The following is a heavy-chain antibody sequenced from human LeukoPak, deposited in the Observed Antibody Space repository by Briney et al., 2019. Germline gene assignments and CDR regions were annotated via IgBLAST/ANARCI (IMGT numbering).Heavy chain of an antibody. J-gene: IGHJ3*02. CDR2: IYSAGKT. V-gene: IGHV3-53*01. CDR3: AREWLAGGAFDI. D-gene: IGHD3-22*01. CDR1: GFSVSSNY. Sequence: GGSLRLSCAASGFSVSSNYMSWVRQAPGKGLEWVSVIYSAGKTHYADAVKGRFTISRDNSKNTLYLQMNSLRAEDTAVYYCAREWLAGGAFDIWRQGTMVTVSS.